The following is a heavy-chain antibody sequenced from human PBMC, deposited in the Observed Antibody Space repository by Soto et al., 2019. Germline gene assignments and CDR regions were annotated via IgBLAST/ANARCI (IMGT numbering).Heavy chain of an antibody. CDR1: GFTFSSYE. CDR2: ISSSGGST. Sequence: ESGGGLVQPGGSLRLSCAASGFTFSSYEMNWVRQAPGKGLEWVSYISSSGGSTYYADSVKGRFTISRDNSKNTLYLQMNSLRAEDTAVYYCAKDLGILYYYFDYWGQGTLVTVSS. D-gene: IGHD2-8*01. CDR3: AKDLGILYYYFDY. V-gene: IGHV3-23*01. J-gene: IGHJ4*02.